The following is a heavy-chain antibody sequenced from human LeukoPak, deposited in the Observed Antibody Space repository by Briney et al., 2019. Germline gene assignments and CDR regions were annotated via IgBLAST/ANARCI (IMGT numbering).Heavy chain of an antibody. Sequence: ASVKVSCKGSGFTFSNYGYNWVRQAPGLRLDWMGWISASNGDTNYAQKLQGRVTMTTDTSTSTAYMELRSLRSDDTAVYYCAREGSIVVVTGMDVWGQGTTVTVSS. V-gene: IGHV1-18*01. CDR1: GFTFSNYG. CDR2: ISASNGDT. J-gene: IGHJ6*02. D-gene: IGHD2-21*02. CDR3: AREGSIVVVTGMDV.